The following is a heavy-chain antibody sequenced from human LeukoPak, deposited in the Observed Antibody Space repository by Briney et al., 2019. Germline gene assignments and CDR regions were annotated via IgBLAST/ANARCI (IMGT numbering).Heavy chain of an antibody. CDR2: ISSSSSYI. Sequence: GGSLRLSCAASGFTFSSYSMSWVRQAPGKGLEWVSSISSSSSYIYYADSVKGRFTISRDNAKNSLYLRMNSLRAEDTAVYYCSRDDYYFCSGYYLHHHNYYYGMDVWGQGTTVTVSS. CDR3: SRDDYYFCSGYYLHHHNYYYGMDV. CDR1: GFTFSSYS. J-gene: IGHJ6*02. V-gene: IGHV3-21*01. D-gene: IGHD3-3*01.